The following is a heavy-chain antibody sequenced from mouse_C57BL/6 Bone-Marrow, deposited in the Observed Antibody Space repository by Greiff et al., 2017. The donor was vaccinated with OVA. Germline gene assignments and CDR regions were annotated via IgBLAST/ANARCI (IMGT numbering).Heavy chain of an antibody. CDR2: IDPADGDH. D-gene: IGHD1-1*01. CDR1: GFNIKDYY. Sequence: EVQLQQSGAELVRPGASVKLSCTASGFNIKDYYMHWVKPRPEQGLEWIGRIDPADGDHVYAPQFQGKANMTDDTSSTTTYLKLSSLTSEDTAVYYCTSKSVITTVVGGGGFDYWGQGTTLTVSA. CDR3: TSKSVITTVVGGGGFDY. V-gene: IGHV14-1*01. J-gene: IGHJ2*01.